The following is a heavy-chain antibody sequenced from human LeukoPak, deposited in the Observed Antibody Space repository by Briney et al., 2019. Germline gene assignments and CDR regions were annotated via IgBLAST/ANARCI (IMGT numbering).Heavy chain of an antibody. CDR3: AREPLWSGYYSVDY. CDR1: GFAFSDYY. J-gene: IGHJ4*02. CDR2: ISSSGSTI. D-gene: IGHD3-3*01. V-gene: IGHV3-11*01. Sequence: PGGSLRLSCAASGFAFSDYYMSWIRQAPGKGLEWVSYISSSGSTIYYADSVKGRFTISRDNAKNSLYLQMNSLRAEDTAVYYCAREPLWSGYYSVDYWGQGTLVTVSS.